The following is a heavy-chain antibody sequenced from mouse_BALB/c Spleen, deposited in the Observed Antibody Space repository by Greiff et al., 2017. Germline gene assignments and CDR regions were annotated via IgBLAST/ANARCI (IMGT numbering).Heavy chain of an antibody. CDR2: IYPGNSDT. CDR3: TRSVYGYDEGSAMDY. V-gene: IGHV1-5*01. D-gene: IGHD2-2*01. Sequence: VQLQQSGTVLARPGASVKMSCKASGYTFTSYWMHWVKQRPGQGLEWIGAIYPGNSDTSYNQKFKGKAKLTAVTSTSTAYMELSSLTNEDSAVYYCTRSVYGYDEGSAMDYWGQGTSVTVSS. J-gene: IGHJ4*01. CDR1: GYTFTSYW.